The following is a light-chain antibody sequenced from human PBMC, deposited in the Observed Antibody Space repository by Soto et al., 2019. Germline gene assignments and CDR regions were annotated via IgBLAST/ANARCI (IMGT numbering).Light chain of an antibody. CDR3: CSYAGSSTLV. J-gene: IGLJ2*01. Sequence: QSALTQPASVSGSPGQSITISCTGTSSDAGSYKFVSWYQHHPGKAPKLMIYEGSKRPSGVSYRFSGSKSGNTASLTISGLQAEDEADYYCCSYAGSSTLVFGGGTKLTVL. CDR2: EGS. CDR1: SSDAGSYKF. V-gene: IGLV2-23*01.